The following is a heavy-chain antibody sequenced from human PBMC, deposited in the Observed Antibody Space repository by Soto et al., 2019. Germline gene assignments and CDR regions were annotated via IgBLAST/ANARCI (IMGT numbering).Heavy chain of an antibody. Sequence: QVQLQESGPGLVKPSETLSLTCTVSGGSISSYYWSWIRQPPGKGLEWIGYIYYSGSTNYNPSLKSRVTISVDTSKNQFSLKLSSVTAADTAVYYCARHSDFWSGDYFGYWGQGTLVTVSS. J-gene: IGHJ4*02. D-gene: IGHD3-3*01. CDR1: GGSISSYY. CDR3: ARHSDFWSGDYFGY. V-gene: IGHV4-59*08. CDR2: IYYSGST.